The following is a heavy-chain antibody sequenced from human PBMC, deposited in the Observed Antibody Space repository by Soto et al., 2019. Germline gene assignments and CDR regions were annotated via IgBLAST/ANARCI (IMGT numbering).Heavy chain of an antibody. CDR3: ARDRSGWGLTSGHFGGDV. V-gene: IGHV1-3*01. Sequence: QVRLVQSGTEVKKPGASVMFSCKATGYTFANYAIHWVRQAPGQDFEWMGWINAGNGNTRNSQKFQGRVTFTRDTSATTAHMEVGSLRFEDTAFYYGARDRSGWGLTSGHFGGDVWGQGTTVIVAS. D-gene: IGHD3-16*01. CDR2: INAGNGNT. CDR1: GYTFANYA. J-gene: IGHJ6*02.